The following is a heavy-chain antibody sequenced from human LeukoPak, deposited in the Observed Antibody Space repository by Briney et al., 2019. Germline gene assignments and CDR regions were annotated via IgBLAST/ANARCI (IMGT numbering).Heavy chain of an antibody. D-gene: IGHD2-2*01. CDR1: GVTFSSYW. J-gene: IGHJ6*03. CDR3: ARDRYCSSTSCNYYYYYYMDV. V-gene: IGHV3-7*01. Sequence: GGSLRLSCAASGVTFSSYWMNWVRQAPGKGLEWVANIKQEGSEKYYVDSVKGRFTISRDNAKNSVYLQMNSLRAEDTAVYYCARDRYCSSTSCNYYYYYYMDVWGKGTTVTVSS. CDR2: IKQEGSEK.